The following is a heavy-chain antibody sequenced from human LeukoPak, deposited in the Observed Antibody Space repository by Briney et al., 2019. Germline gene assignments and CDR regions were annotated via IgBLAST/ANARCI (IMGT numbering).Heavy chain of an antibody. CDR1: GFTFTTYD. CDR2: ISRDSAYM. J-gene: IGHJ6*04. D-gene: IGHD6-6*01. CDR3: ARDDASTARASGMDV. Sequence: GRSLRLSCAASGFTFTTYDMNWVRQAPGKGLEWVSYISRDSAYMYLADSVKGRFTISRDNAKNSLYLQMNSLRGEDTAVYYCARDDASTARASGMDVWGKGTTVTVSS. V-gene: IGHV3-21*01.